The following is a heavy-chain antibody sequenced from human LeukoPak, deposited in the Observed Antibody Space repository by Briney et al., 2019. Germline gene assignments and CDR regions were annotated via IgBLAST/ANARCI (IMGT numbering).Heavy chain of an antibody. Sequence: GGSLRLSCAASRFTFSNYGMPWVRQAPGKGLEGVAVIWYDGSNKYYAGSVKGRFTISRDNSKNTLYLQMNSLRAEDTAVYYCARDPGRGYTYGYGFDYWGQGTLVAVSS. J-gene: IGHJ4*02. D-gene: IGHD5-18*01. CDR2: IWYDGSNK. CDR3: ARDPGRGYTYGYGFDY. CDR1: RFTFSNYG. V-gene: IGHV3-33*01.